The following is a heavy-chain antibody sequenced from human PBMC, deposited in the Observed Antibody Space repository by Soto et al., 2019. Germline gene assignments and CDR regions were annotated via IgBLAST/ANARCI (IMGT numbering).Heavy chain of an antibody. J-gene: IGHJ4*02. CDR3: ARDFYESSGYCDY. CDR1: GYTFTSYA. D-gene: IGHD3-22*01. Sequence: ASVKVSCKASGYTFTSYAMHWVRQAPGQGLEWMGWISAYTGNTVYTQRFKGRLTLATDTSTGTAYMELRSLRLDDTAVYYCARDFYESSGYCDYWGQGTLVTVSS. CDR2: ISAYTGNT. V-gene: IGHV1-18*01.